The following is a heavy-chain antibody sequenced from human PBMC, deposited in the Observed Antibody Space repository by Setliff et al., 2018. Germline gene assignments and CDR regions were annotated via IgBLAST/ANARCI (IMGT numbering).Heavy chain of an antibody. CDR3: ARLTPETDFDY. V-gene: IGHV5-51*01. J-gene: IGHJ4*02. CDR2: IYPGDPDT. CDR1: GYRLTAYW. D-gene: IGHD2-15*01. Sequence: GESLKISCKVSGYRLTAYWIAWVRQKPGKGLEWMGMIYPGDPDTRHSPSFQGQVTISADKSISTVYLQWSSLKASDTAIYYCARLTPETDFDYWGPGTLVTVS.